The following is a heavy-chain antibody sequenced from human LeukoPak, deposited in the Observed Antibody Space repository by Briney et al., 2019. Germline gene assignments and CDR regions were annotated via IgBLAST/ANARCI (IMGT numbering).Heavy chain of an antibody. V-gene: IGHV3-23*01. Sequence: GGSLRLSCAASGFTFSSYGMHWVRQAPGKGLEWVSAISGSGGSTYYADSVKGRFTISRDNSKNTLYLQMNSLRAEDTAVYYCAKSPSGRVDLYYFDYWGQGTLVTVSS. CDR1: GFTFSSYG. D-gene: IGHD1-26*01. CDR2: ISGSGGST. CDR3: AKSPSGRVDLYYFDY. J-gene: IGHJ4*02.